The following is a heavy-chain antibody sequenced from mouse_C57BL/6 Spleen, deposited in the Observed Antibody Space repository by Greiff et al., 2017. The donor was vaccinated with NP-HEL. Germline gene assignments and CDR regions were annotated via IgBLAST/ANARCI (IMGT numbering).Heavy chain of an antibody. V-gene: IGHV2-9*01. D-gene: IGHD2-4*01. CDR1: GFSLTSYG. CDR3: ARTYYDYDEDYYAMDY. CDR2: IWGGGST. Sequence: VQLQQSGPGLVAPSQSLSITCTVSGFSLTSYGVDWVRQPPGKGLEWLGVIWGGGSTNYNSALMSRLSISKDNSKSQVFLKMNSLQTEYTAMYYGARTYYDYDEDYYAMDYWGQGTSVTVSS. J-gene: IGHJ4*01.